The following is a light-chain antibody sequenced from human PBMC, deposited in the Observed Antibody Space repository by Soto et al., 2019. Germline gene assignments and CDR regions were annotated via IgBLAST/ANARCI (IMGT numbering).Light chain of an antibody. J-gene: IGKJ4*01. CDR1: QSLSTS. CDR3: QQYKSYPVT. Sequence: DIQMTQSPSTLSASAGDRVTSTCRASQSLSTSLAWYQQKPGKAPNVLIYNAPTLQTGVPSRFSGSGSGTAFTLTINSLQPDDFATYYRQQYKSYPVTFGGGTKVEIK. V-gene: IGKV1-5*03. CDR2: NAP.